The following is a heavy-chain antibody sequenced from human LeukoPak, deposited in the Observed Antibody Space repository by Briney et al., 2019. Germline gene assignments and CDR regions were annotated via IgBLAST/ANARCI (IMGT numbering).Heavy chain of an antibody. CDR3: AGDSWYL. V-gene: IGHV3-7*01. Sequence: PGRSLRLSCAASGFTFSSYWMSWVRQAPGKGLEWVATMKQDGSEKYYLDSVKGRFTVSRDSAKKSFYLQMNSLRGEDTAVYYCAGDSWYLWGQGTLVTVSS. D-gene: IGHD6-13*01. CDR2: MKQDGSEK. CDR1: GFTFSSYW. J-gene: IGHJ4*02.